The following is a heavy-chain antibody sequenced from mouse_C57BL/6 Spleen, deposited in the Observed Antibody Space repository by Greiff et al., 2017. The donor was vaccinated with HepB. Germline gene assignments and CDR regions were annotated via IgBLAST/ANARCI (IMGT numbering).Heavy chain of an antibody. Sequence: EVKLVESGGGLVKPGGSLKLSCAASGFTFSSYAMSWVRQTPEKRLEWVATISDGGSYTYYPDNVKGRFTISRDNAKNNLYLQMSHLKSEDTAMYYCAREGYYYGSSSYFDYWGQGTTLTVSS. V-gene: IGHV5-4*01. CDR1: GFTFSSYA. CDR2: ISDGGSYT. D-gene: IGHD1-1*01. J-gene: IGHJ2*01. CDR3: AREGYYYGSSSYFDY.